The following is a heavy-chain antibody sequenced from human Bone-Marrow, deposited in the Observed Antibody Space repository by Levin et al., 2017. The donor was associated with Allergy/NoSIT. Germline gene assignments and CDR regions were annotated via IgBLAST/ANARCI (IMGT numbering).Heavy chain of an antibody. CDR3: AKAMYN. J-gene: IGHJ1*01. D-gene: IGHD1-14*01. V-gene: IGHV3-48*03. Sequence: GGSLRLSCAASGFNFSSSEMNWVRQAPGKGLEWVAYIRSNGAKAYYADTVKGRFTISRDNTKNSLYLQMDSLRAEDTAVYYCAKAMYNWGQGTLVTVSS. CDR1: GFNFSSSE. CDR2: IRSNGAKA.